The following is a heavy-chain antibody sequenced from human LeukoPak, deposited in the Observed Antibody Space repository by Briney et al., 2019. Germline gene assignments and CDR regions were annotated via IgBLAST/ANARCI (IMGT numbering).Heavy chain of an antibody. J-gene: IGHJ4*02. V-gene: IGHV4-34*01. Sequence: SETLSLTCGVTGVSFSGCYWSWLRQTPGKGLEWIGEINHSGGTNYNLSLKSRVTISVDTSKNQFSLNLNSVTAADTAVYFCARRLYDYVWGTYRSYYFDYWGQGSLVNVAS. CDR3: ARRLYDYVWGTYRSYYFDY. D-gene: IGHD3-16*02. CDR2: INHSGGT. CDR1: GVSFSGCY.